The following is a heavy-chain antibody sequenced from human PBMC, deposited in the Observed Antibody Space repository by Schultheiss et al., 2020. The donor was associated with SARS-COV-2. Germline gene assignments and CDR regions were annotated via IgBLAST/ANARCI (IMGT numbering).Heavy chain of an antibody. CDR1: GYTFTSYG. CDR3: ARGGEPPPYYGMDV. D-gene: IGHD2-21*01. J-gene: IGHJ6*02. CDR2: INPNSGGT. V-gene: IGHV1-2*04. Sequence: ASVKVSCKASGYTFTSYGISWVRQAPGQGLEWMGWINPNSGGTNYAQKFQGWVTMTRDTSISTAYMELSSLRSEDTAVYYCARGGEPPPYYGMDVWGQGTTVTVSS.